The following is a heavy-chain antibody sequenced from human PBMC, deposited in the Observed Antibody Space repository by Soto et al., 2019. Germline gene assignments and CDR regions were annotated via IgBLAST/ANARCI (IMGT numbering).Heavy chain of an antibody. J-gene: IGHJ4*02. CDR2: ISGSDGST. CDR3: AKDRERDAWYEDY. V-gene: IGHV3-23*01. CDR1: GFSFSSYA. D-gene: IGHD6-13*01. Sequence: EVQLLESGGGLVQPGGSLRLSCVASGFSFSSYAMSWVRQAPGKGLEWVPVISGSDGSTYYADSVKGRFTISRDNSKNTLYLQMNSLRAEDTAVYYCAKDRERDAWYEDYWGQGTLVTVSS.